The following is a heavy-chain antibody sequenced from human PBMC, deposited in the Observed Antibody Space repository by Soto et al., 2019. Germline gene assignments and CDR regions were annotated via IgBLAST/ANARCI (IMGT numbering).Heavy chain of an antibody. J-gene: IGHJ4*02. CDR1: GGSIDSYY. V-gene: IGHV4-4*07. CDR3: ARDRGDYGSADY. D-gene: IGHD3-10*01. CDR2: IYSSGST. Sequence: SEILSLTCTVSGGSIDSYYWSWIRQSAGKGLEWIGRIYSSGSTNYNPSLNSRVTMSVDTSKNQFSLRLSSVTAADTAVYYCARDRGDYGSADYWGQGTLVTVSS.